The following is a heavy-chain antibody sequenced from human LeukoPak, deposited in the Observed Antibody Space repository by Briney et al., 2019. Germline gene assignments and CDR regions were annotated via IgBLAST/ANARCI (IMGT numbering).Heavy chain of an antibody. CDR2: FSSSSSYI. CDR1: GFTFSSYS. CDR3: ARDWVGIAARPGGSPLDY. D-gene: IGHD6-6*01. Sequence: GGSLRLSCAASGFTFSSYSMNWVRQAPGKGLEWVSSFSSSSSYIYYADSVKGRFTISRDNAKNSLYLQMNSLRAEDTAVYYCARDWVGIAARPGGSPLDYWGQGTLVTVSS. V-gene: IGHV3-21*01. J-gene: IGHJ4*02.